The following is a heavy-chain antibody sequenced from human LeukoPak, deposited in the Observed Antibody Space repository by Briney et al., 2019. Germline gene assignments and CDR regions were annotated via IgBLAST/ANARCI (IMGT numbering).Heavy chain of an antibody. CDR3: ARIEGYGDPNDY. Sequence: GASVKVSCKASGYTFTDYYMHWVRQAPGQGLEWMGWINPNSGGTNYAQKFQGRVTMTRDTSISTAYMELSRLRSDDTAVYYCARIEGYGDPNDYWGQGTLVTVSS. D-gene: IGHD4-17*01. V-gene: IGHV1-2*02. J-gene: IGHJ4*02. CDR2: INPNSGGT. CDR1: GYTFTDYY.